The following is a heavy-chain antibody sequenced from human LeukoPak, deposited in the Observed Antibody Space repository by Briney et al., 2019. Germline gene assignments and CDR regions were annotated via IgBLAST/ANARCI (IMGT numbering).Heavy chain of an antibody. Sequence: SETLSLTCAVYGGSFSGYYWSWIRQPPGEGLEWIGEINHSGSTNYNPSLKSRVTISVDTSKNQFSLKLSSVTAADTAVYYCARESGGSSGMNYWGQGTLVTVSS. J-gene: IGHJ4*02. D-gene: IGHD6-25*01. CDR3: ARESGGSSGMNY. V-gene: IGHV4-34*01. CDR2: INHSGST. CDR1: GGSFSGYY.